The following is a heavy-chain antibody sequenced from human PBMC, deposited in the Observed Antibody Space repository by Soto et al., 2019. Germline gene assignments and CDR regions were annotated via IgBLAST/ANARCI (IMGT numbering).Heavy chain of an antibody. D-gene: IGHD3-22*01. J-gene: IGHJ6*02. CDR3: ARLPYYYDSSGPYYYYYGMDV. V-gene: IGHV4-34*01. CDR2: INHSGST. CDR1: GGSFSGYY. Sequence: SETLSLTCAVYGGSFSGYYWSWIRQPPGKGLEWIGEINHSGSTNYNPSLKSRATISVDTSKNQFSLKLSSVTAADTAVYYCARLPYYYDSSGPYYYYYGMDVWGQGTTVTVSS.